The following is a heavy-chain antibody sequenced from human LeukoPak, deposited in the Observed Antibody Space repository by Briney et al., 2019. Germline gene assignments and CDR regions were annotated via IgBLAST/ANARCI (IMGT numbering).Heavy chain of an antibody. J-gene: IGHJ4*02. Sequence: GASVKVSCKAYGGTFSSYAISWVRQVPGQGLEWMGGIIPIFGTANYAQKFQGRVTITTDESTSTAYMELSSLRSEDTAVYYCARGASVPAAFDYWGQGTLVTVSS. D-gene: IGHD2-2*01. CDR1: GGTFSSYA. V-gene: IGHV1-69*05. CDR2: IIPIFGTA. CDR3: ARGASVPAAFDY.